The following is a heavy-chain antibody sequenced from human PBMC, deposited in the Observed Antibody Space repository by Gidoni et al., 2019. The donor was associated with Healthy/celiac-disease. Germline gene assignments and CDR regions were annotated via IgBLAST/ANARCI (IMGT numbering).Heavy chain of an antibody. CDR2: ISGSGGST. J-gene: IGHJ4*02. Sequence: EVQLLVSGGGLVQPGGSLRLSCAASGFTFRSYAMSWVRQAPGNGLEWVSAISGSGGSTYYADSVKGRFTISRDNSKNTLYLQMNSLRAEDTAVYYCAKDLEDAIVVVVAATLVFDYWGQGTLVTVSS. CDR1: GFTFRSYA. V-gene: IGHV3-23*01. D-gene: IGHD2-15*01. CDR3: AKDLEDAIVVVVAATLVFDY.